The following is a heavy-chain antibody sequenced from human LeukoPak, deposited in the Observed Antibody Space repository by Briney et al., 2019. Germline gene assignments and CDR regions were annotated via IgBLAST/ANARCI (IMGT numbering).Heavy chain of an antibody. CDR1: GFTFSSYS. V-gene: IGHV3-48*01. J-gene: IGHJ4*02. Sequence: GGSLRLSCAASGFTFSSYSMNWVRQAPGKGLEWVSYISSSSSTIYYADSVKGRFTISRDNSKNTLYLQMNSLRAEDTAVYYCTKVQVPTDYWGQGTLVTVSS. CDR3: TKVQVPTDY. CDR2: ISSSSSTI.